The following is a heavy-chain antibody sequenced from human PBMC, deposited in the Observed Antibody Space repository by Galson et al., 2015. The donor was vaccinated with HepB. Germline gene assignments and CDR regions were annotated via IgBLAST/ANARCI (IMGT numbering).Heavy chain of an antibody. CDR3: ARVPLLLGGAPWGYYYYGMDV. CDR2: ISYDGSNK. D-gene: IGHD1-26*01. J-gene: IGHJ6*02. CDR1: GFTFSSYA. V-gene: IGHV3-30-3*01. Sequence: SLRLSCAASGFTFSSYAMHWVRQAPGKGLEWVAVISYDGSNKYYADSVKGRFTISRDNSKNTLYLQMNSLRAEDTAVYYCARVPLLLGGAPWGYYYYGMDVWGQVTTVTVSS.